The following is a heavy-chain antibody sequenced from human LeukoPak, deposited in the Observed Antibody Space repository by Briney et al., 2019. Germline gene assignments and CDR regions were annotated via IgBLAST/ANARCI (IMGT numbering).Heavy chain of an antibody. V-gene: IGHV4-34*01. D-gene: IGHD3-9*01. J-gene: IGHJ4*02. CDR1: GGSFSGYY. CDR2: INHGGST. Sequence: SETLSLTCAVYGGSFSGYYWSWIRQPPGKGLEWIGEINHGGSTNFNPSLKSRLTISVDTSKNQFSLKLSSVTAADTAVYYCAREGVYYDILAAYYRPYYFDFWGQGTLVTVYS. CDR3: AREGVYYDILAAYYRPYYFDF.